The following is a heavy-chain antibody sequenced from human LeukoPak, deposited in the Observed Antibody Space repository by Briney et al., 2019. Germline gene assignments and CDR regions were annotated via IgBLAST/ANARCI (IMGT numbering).Heavy chain of an antibody. Sequence: PGEALRLSCSASGFTVSSNHMGWVPQAPGKGLEYVSLTSSCGSKYYADFVKGRLSISRDNSKNTLYLQMSSVRLEDTAVYYCARLRACGSTSCQTYTEYFQHWGQGTVVTVSS. CDR3: ARLRACGSTSCQTYTEYFQH. D-gene: IGHD2-2*01. V-gene: IGHV3-66*02. J-gene: IGHJ1*01. CDR1: GFTVSSNH. CDR2: TSSCGSK.